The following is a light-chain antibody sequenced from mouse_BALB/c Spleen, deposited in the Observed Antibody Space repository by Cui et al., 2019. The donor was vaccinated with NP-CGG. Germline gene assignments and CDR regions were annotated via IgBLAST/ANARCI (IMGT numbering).Light chain of an antibody. CDR1: TGAVTTSNY. Sequence: QPVVLTESAVTTSPGETVTLTCRSSTGAVTTSNYANWVQEKPDHLFTGLIGGTNNRVPGVPARFSGSLIGDKAALTITGAQTEDEAIYFCALWYSNHWVFGGGTKLTVL. CDR3: ALWYSNHWV. CDR2: GTN. J-gene: IGLJ1*01. V-gene: IGLV1*01.